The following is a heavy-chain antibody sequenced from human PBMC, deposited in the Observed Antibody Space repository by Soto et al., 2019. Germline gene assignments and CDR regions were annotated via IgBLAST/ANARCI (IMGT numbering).Heavy chain of an antibody. Sequence: SETLSLTCAVYGGSFSGYYWSWIRQPPGKGLEWIGEINHSGSTNYNPSLKSRVTISVDTSKNQFSLKLSSVTAADTAVYYCARAGGSRSSWYPLLTPRRENWLDPLAQGTLVNV. J-gene: IGHJ5*02. CDR2: INHSGST. CDR3: ARAGGSRSSWYPLLTPRRENWLDP. CDR1: GGSFSGYY. V-gene: IGHV4-34*01. D-gene: IGHD6-13*01.